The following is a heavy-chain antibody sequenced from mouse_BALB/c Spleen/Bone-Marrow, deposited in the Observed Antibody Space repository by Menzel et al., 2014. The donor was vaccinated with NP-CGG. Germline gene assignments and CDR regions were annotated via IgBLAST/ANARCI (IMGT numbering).Heavy chain of an antibody. J-gene: IGHJ1*01. Sequence: DVKLQESGAELVKPGASVKLSCTASGFNIKDTYMHWVKQRPEQGLEWIGRIDPANGNTKYDPKFQGKATITADTSSNTAYLQLSSLTSEDAAVYYCASYRYAWYFDVWGAGTTVTVSS. CDR1: GFNIKDTY. CDR2: IDPANGNT. CDR3: ASYRYAWYFDV. V-gene: IGHV14-3*02. D-gene: IGHD2-14*01.